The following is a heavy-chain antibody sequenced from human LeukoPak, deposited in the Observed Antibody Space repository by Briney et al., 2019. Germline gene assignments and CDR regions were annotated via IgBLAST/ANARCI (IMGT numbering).Heavy chain of an antibody. CDR3: ARGRYYDILTDDYISYYMDV. V-gene: IGHV3-7*01. Sequence: GGSLRLSCAASGFTFSSYWMSGVRQPPGKGLEWVANIKQDGSEKYYVDPVKGRFTISRDNAKNSLYLQMNSLRAEDTAVYYCARGRYYDILTDDYISYYMDVWGQGTTVTISS. CDR2: IKQDGSEK. J-gene: IGHJ6*03. D-gene: IGHD3-9*01. CDR1: GFTFSSYW.